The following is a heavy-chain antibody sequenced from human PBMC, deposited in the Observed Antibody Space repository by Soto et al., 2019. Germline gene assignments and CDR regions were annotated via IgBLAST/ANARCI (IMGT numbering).Heavy chain of an antibody. CDR2: ISYDGGNK. V-gene: IGHV3-30*18. CDR3: AKDPYYDDSGGYFYDYYYGMDV. J-gene: IGHJ6*02. CDR1: GFSFSSYG. D-gene: IGHD3-22*01. Sequence: QVQLVESGGGVVQPGRSLRLSCAASGFSFSSYGMHWVRQAPGKGLEWVAVISYDGGNKYYADSVKGRFTISRDNSNSTQYLQMNSLRAEDTAVYYCAKDPYYDDSGGYFYDYYYGMDVWGQGTTVTVSS.